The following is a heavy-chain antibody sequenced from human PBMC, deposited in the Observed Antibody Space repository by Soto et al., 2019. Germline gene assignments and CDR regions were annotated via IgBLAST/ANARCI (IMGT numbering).Heavy chain of an antibody. CDR2: IIPILGIA. Sequence: QVQLVQSGAEVKKPGSSVKVSCKASGGTFSSYTITWVRQAPGQGLEWMGRIIPILGIANYAQKFQGRVTITADKATSTAYMELSSLRSEDTAVYCCANPPRSWGQGILVTVSS. CDR1: GGTFSSYT. V-gene: IGHV1-69*02. CDR3: ANPPRS. J-gene: IGHJ5*02.